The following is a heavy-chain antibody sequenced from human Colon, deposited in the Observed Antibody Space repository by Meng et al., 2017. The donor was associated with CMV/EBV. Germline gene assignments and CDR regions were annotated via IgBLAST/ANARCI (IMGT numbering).Heavy chain of an antibody. CDR3: ARDLWSGSSDYFDY. CDR2: INPKSGDT. V-gene: IGHV1-2*02. Sequence: QGRLVELGADEKEPGAQVKVCCKASGYNFPGFYIPWVRQAPGQGLEWMGWINPKSGDTIYEQKFQGRVTMTRDTSLSTVYMDLTSLRSDDTAVYFCARDLWSGSSDYFDYWGQGTLVTVSS. D-gene: IGHD3-3*01. CDR1: GYNFPGFY. J-gene: IGHJ4*02.